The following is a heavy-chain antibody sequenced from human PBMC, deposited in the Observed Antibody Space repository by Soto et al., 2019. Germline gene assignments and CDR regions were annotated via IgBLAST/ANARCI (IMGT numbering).Heavy chain of an antibody. D-gene: IGHD1-26*01. Sequence: PSVKVSCKVSGYTLTELSMHWVRQAPGKGLEWMGGFDPEDGETIYAQKFQGRVTMTEDTSTDTAYMELSSLRSEDTAVYYCATVPLTYSGSYWGYFQHWGQGTLVTVSS. CDR1: GYTLTELS. J-gene: IGHJ1*01. V-gene: IGHV1-24*01. CDR3: ATVPLTYSGSYWGYFQH. CDR2: FDPEDGET.